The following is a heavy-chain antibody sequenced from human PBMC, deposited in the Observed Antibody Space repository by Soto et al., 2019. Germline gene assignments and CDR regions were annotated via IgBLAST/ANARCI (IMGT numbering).Heavy chain of an antibody. V-gene: IGHV4-31*03. D-gene: IGHD3-3*01. J-gene: IGHJ4*02. CDR3: ARGYYDFWSGYRYDY. CDR1: GGSISSGGYY. Sequence: KTSETLSLTCTVSGGSISSGGYYWSWIRQHPGKGLAWIGYIYYSGSTYYNPSLKGRVTMSVDTSKNQFSLKLSSVTAADTAVYYCARGYYDFWSGYRYDYWGQGTLVTVSS. CDR2: IYYSGST.